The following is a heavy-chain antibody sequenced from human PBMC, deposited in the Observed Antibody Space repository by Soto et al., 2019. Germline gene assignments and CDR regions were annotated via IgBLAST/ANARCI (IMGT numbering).Heavy chain of an antibody. J-gene: IGHJ6*02. Sequence: GGSLRLSCAASGFTFSSYWMSWVRQAPGKGLEWLANIKQDGSEEYYVDSVKGRFTISRDNAKNSLYLQMNSLRAEDTAVYYCARGSKRYYYYGMDVWGQGTTATASS. CDR3: ARGSKRYYYYGMDV. V-gene: IGHV3-7*01. CDR1: GFTFSSYW. CDR2: IKQDGSEE. D-gene: IGHD1-26*01.